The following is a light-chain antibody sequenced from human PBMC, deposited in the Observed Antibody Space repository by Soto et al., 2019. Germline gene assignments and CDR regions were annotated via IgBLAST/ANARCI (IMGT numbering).Light chain of an antibody. CDR1: QSLLYNSNNKNY. CDR3: QQYYGTSPLT. CDR2: WAS. J-gene: IGKJ4*01. V-gene: IGKV4-1*01. Sequence: DIVMTHSPDSLAVSLGKRATINCKSSQSLLYNSNNKNYLAWYQQKPGQPPKVLIFWASTRESGVPDRFSGSGSGTDFTLTISSLQAEDVAVYYCQQYYGTSPLTVGGGTKVDIK.